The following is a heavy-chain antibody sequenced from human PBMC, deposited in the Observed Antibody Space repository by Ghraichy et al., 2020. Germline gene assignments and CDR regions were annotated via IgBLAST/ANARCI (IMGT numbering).Heavy chain of an antibody. V-gene: IGHV3-9*01. CDR2: ISWNSGSI. Sequence: GGSLRLSCAASGFTFDDYAMHWVRQAPGKGLEWVSGISWNSGSIGYADSVKGRFTISRDNAKNSLYLQMNSLRAEDTALYYCAKDFSSSWYGTSDYWGQGTLVTVSS. CDR3: AKDFSSSWYGTSDY. CDR1: GFTFDDYA. J-gene: IGHJ4*02. D-gene: IGHD6-13*01.